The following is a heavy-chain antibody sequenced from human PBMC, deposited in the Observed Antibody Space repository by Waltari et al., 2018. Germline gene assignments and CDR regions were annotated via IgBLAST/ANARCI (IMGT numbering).Heavy chain of an antibody. D-gene: IGHD3-3*01. Sequence: QVQLVQSGAEVKKPGASVKVSCKASGYTFTSYDINWVRQATGQGLEWMGWMIPNSGNTGYAQKYQGRVTITRNTSISTAYMELSSLRSEDTAVYYCARGLQTSYYDFWSGYFFDYWGQGTLVTVSS. V-gene: IGHV1-8*01. CDR1: GYTFTSYD. CDR2: MIPNSGNT. J-gene: IGHJ4*02. CDR3: ARGLQTSYYDFWSGYFFDY.